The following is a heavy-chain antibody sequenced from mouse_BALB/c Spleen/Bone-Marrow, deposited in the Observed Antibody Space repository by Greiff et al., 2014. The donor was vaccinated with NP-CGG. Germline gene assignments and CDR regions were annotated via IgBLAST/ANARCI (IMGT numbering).Heavy chain of an antibody. CDR3: ARFGRYYFDY. CDR1: GYAFTNYF. V-gene: IGHV1-54*01. Sequence: QVQLKESGGELVRPGAAGNVSCKASGYAFTNYFIEWGKQRPGQGLEWIGVINPGSGGANYNEKFKGKATLTADKSSSTAYMQLSSLTSDDSAVYFCARFGRYYFDYWGQGTTLTVSS. CDR2: INPGSGGA. J-gene: IGHJ2*01.